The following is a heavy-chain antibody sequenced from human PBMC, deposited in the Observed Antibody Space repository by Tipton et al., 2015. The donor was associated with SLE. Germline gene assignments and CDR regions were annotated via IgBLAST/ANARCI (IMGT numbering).Heavy chain of an antibody. CDR1: GGSINSYY. CDR3: TRDGGVGATVW. D-gene: IGHD1-26*01. Sequence: TLSLTCTVSGGSINSYYWSWIRQPAGKGLEWIGCIYTNGSTNYNPSLKSRVTMSVDTSKNQFSLKLSSVTAADTAVYYCTRDGGVGATVWWGQGTLVTVSS. J-gene: IGHJ4*02. CDR2: IYTNGST. V-gene: IGHV4-4*07.